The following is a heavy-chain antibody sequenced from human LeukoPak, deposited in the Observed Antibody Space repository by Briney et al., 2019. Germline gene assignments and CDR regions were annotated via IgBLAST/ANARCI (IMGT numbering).Heavy chain of an antibody. CDR3: ARDGAADYYMDV. CDR1: GYTFTSYY. CDR2: INPSGGST. Sequence: ASVKVSCKASGYTFTSYYMHWVRQAPGQGLEWMGIINPSGGSTSYAQKFQGRVTMTRDMSTSTVYMELSSLRSEDTAVYYCARDGAADYYMDVWGKGTTVTVSS. J-gene: IGHJ6*03. V-gene: IGHV1-46*01.